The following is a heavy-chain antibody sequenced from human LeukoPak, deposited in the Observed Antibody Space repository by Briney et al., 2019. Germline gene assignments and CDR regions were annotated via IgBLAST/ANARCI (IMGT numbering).Heavy chain of an antibody. J-gene: IGHJ6*03. CDR1: GFTFSTYG. V-gene: IGHV3-30*19. CDR2: ISYDGSNK. Sequence: GGSLRLSCAASGFTFSTYGMHWVRKAPGKGLEWVAVISYDGSNKYYADSVKGRFTISRDNSKNTLYLQMNSLRAEDTAVYYCARAPGYCSSTSCYYYYYMDVWGKGTTVTVSS. CDR3: ARAPGYCSSTSCYYYYYMDV. D-gene: IGHD2-2*01.